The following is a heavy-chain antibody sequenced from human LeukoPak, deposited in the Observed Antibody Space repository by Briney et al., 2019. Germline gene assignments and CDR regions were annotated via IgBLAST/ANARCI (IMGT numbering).Heavy chain of an antibody. D-gene: IGHD1-26*01. CDR2: ISSSSSYI. CDR3: ASGSGSYYHFDY. J-gene: IGHJ4*02. V-gene: IGHV3-21*01. CDR1: GFTFSSYS. Sequence: GGSLRLSCAASGFTFSSYSMNWVRQAPGKGLEWVSSISSSSSYIYYADSVKGRFTISRDNAKNSLYLQMNSLRAEDTAVYYCASGSGSYYHFDYWGQGTLVTVSS.